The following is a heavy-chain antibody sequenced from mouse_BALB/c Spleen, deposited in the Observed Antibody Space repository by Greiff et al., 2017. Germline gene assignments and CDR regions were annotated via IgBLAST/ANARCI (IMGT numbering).Heavy chain of an antibody. D-gene: IGHD2-1*01. Sequence: EVKLMESGPGLVKPSQSLSRTCTVTGYSITSDYAWNWIRQFPGNKLEWMGYISYSGSTSYNPSLKSRISITRDTSKNQFFLQLNSVTTEDTATYYCAREGGNSPFAYWGQGTLVTVSA. V-gene: IGHV3-2*02. J-gene: IGHJ3*01. CDR2: ISYSGST. CDR1: GYSITSDYA. CDR3: AREGGNSPFAY.